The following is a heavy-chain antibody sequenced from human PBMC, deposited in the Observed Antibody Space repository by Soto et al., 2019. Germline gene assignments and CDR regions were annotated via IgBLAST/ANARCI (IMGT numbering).Heavy chain of an antibody. CDR2: IYDTWTT. V-gene: IGHV4-30-4*01. D-gene: IGHD3-10*02. CDR3: ARGIVRGGFDI. CDR1: GGSMSENDYY. Sequence: QVQLQEAGPGLVRPSQTLSLTCTVAGGSMSENDYYWSWLRQSPGQGLQWIGYIYDTWTTSYSPSLKSRVTMSADKSRNQFPLKLTSVTAADTALYFCARGIVRGGFDIWGQGTLVTVSS. J-gene: IGHJ3*02.